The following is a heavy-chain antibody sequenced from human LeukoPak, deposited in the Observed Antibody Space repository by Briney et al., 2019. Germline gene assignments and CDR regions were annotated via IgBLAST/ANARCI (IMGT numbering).Heavy chain of an antibody. CDR1: GYTFTGYY. D-gene: IGHD6-19*01. CDR3: ATDLPVAGTFSY. Sequence: GASVKVSCKASGYTFTGYYMHWVRQAPGQGLEWMGWINPNSGGTNYAQKFQGRVTMTEDTSTDTAHMELSSLRSEDTAVYYCATDLPVAGTFSYWGQGTLVTVSS. V-gene: IGHV1-2*02. CDR2: INPNSGGT. J-gene: IGHJ4*02.